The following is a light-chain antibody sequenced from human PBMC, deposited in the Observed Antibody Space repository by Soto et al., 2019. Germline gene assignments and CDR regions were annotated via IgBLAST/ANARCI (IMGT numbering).Light chain of an antibody. Sequence: DIQMTQSPSSLSAFLGDRVTITCQATQDINSYLSWYQLKPGKAPKLLIYNAFSLETGVPSRFSGSGSGTEFTFTISSLQAEDIAVYYCQQYGSSPGTFGQGTKVDIK. CDR2: NAF. V-gene: IGKV1-33*01. J-gene: IGKJ1*01. CDR1: QDINSY. CDR3: QQYGSSPGT.